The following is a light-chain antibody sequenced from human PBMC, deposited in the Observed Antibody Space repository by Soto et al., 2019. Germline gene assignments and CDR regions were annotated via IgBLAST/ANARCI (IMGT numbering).Light chain of an antibody. CDR1: QTINNL. J-gene: IGKJ4*01. V-gene: IGKV1-5*03. CDR2: KAS. Sequence: IQLTQSPSTLSASVGDRVSITCRASQTINNLMAWYQQKPGQAPKLLIYKASNLETGVPSRFSGSGSGTEFTLTISSLQPDDFATYYCQQYSSYPSLTFGGGTKVDSK. CDR3: QQYSSYPSLT.